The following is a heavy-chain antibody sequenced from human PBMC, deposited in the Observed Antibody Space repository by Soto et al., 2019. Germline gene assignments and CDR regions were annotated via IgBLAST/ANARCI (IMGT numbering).Heavy chain of an antibody. CDR3: VRGGFLSHDHVIIAPATLGFDP. D-gene: IGHD2-2*01. Sequence: QVQLMQSGAEVKKPGASVKVSCKASGYTFTTYDINWVRQAPGQGLEWMGWMNPNRTNTGYVETFQGRVTMTRDTSISTADLELSSLRYDDTAVYYCVRGGFLSHDHVIIAPATLGFDPWGQGTLVTVSS. CDR1: GYTFTTYD. V-gene: IGHV1-8*01. CDR2: MNPNRTNT. J-gene: IGHJ5*02.